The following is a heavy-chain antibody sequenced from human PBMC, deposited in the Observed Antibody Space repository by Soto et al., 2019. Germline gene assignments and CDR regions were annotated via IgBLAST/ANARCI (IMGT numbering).Heavy chain of an antibody. D-gene: IGHD3-3*01. CDR1: GGTFSSYA. J-gene: IGHJ4*02. Sequence: QVQLVQSGAEVKKPGSSVKVSCKASGGTFSSYAISWVRQAPGQGREWMGGIIPIFGTANYAQKFQGRVTITADKSTSTAYMQLSSLRSEDTAVYYCARVRNLRYDFWRAAHDYWGQGTLVTVCS. CDR2: IIPIFGTA. CDR3: ARVRNLRYDFWRAAHDY. V-gene: IGHV1-69*06.